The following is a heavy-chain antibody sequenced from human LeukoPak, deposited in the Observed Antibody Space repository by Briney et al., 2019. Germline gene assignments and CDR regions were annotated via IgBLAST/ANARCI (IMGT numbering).Heavy chain of an antibody. D-gene: IGHD3-10*01. CDR1: GFSFGSYA. Sequence: GGSLRLSCVASGFSFGSYALSWVRRAPGKGLEWVSGISGSGSTAVYTDSVRGRFTVSRDNSKNTLYLQMNSLRDEDTAVYYCAKDALGGSGSYSWGTFDYWGQGTLVTVSS. CDR2: ISGSGSTA. CDR3: AKDALGGSGSYSWGTFDY. J-gene: IGHJ4*02. V-gene: IGHV3-23*01.